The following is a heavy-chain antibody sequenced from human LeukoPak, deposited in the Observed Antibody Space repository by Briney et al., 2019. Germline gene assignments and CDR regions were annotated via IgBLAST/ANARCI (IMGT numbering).Heavy chain of an antibody. CDR1: GFTFSSSS. CDR3: AKGGNSGYGQLLVY. Sequence: PGGSLRLSCAASGFTFSSSSMSWVRQAPGKGLEWVSAISGSGGSTYYADSVKGRFTISRDNSKNTLYLQMNSLRAEDTAVYYCAKGGNSGYGQLLVYWGQGTLVTVSS. D-gene: IGHD5-12*01. CDR2: ISGSGGST. J-gene: IGHJ4*02. V-gene: IGHV3-23*01.